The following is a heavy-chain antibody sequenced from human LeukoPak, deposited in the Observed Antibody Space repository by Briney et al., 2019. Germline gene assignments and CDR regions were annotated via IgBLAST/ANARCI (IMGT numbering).Heavy chain of an antibody. CDR1: GFTFSTYE. V-gene: IGHV3-48*03. CDR2: ISTSGSTI. Sequence: PGGSLRLSCAASGFTFSTYEMNWVRQAPGKGLEWVSYISTSGSTIYYADSVKGRFTISRDNAKNSLYPQMNSLRAEDTAVYYCARGGSVSYYFDYWGQGTLVTVSS. J-gene: IGHJ4*02. CDR3: ARGGSVSYYFDY. D-gene: IGHD1-26*01.